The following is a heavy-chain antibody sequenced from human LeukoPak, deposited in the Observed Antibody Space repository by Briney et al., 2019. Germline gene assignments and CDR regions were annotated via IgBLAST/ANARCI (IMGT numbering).Heavy chain of an antibody. J-gene: IGHJ4*02. CDR2: IYYSGST. CDR3: ARELRWKTYFDY. Sequence: SQTLSLTCIVSGGSISSGGYYWSWIRQHPGTGLEWIGYIYYSGSTYYNPSLKSRVTISVDTSKNQFSLKLSSVTAADTAVYYCARELRWKTYFDYWGQGTLVTVSS. V-gene: IGHV4-31*03. CDR1: GGSISSGGYY. D-gene: IGHD4-23*01.